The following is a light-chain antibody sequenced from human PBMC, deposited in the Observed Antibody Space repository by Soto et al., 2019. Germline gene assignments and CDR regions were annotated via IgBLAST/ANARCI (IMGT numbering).Light chain of an antibody. CDR1: QGISNY. CDR3: PEYVDPAKT. CDR2: AAS. V-gene: IGKV1-27*01. Sequence: DIQMTQSPSSLSASVGDRVTITCRASQGISNYLAWYQQKPGKVPKLLIFAASTLQSGVPSRCIGSGSGTDFTLTISSLQPEDAATYHCPEYVDPAKTFGQGTKLEIK. J-gene: IGKJ2*01.